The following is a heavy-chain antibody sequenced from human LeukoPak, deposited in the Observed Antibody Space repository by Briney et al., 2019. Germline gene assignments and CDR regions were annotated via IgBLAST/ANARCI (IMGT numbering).Heavy chain of an antibody. J-gene: IGHJ5*02. V-gene: IGHV4-59*01. CDR2: IYYSGST. CDR1: GGSFSGYY. CDR3: ARFTPQGYGWGGYNRFDP. Sequence: SETLSLTCAVYGGSFSGYYWGWIRQPPGKGLEWIGYIYYSGSTNYNPSLKSRVTISVDTSKNQFSLNLTSVTAADTAVYYCARFTPQGYGWGGYNRFDPWGQGTLVTVSS. D-gene: IGHD3-16*01.